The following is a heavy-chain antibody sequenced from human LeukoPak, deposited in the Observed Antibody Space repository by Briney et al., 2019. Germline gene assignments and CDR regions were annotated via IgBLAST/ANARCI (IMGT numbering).Heavy chain of an antibody. V-gene: IGHV3-48*01. CDR3: ARSADQIDY. CDR2: ISSSSSTI. J-gene: IGHJ4*02. D-gene: IGHD2-2*01. Sequence: PGGSLRLSCAASGFTFSTYSMNWVRQAPGKGLEWVSYISSSSSTIYYADSVKGRFTISRDNAKNSLYLQMNSLRAEDTAVYYCARSADQIDYWGQGTLVTVSS. CDR1: GFTFSTYS.